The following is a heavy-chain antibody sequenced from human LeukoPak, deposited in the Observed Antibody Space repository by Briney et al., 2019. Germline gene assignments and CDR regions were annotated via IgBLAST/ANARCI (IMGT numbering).Heavy chain of an antibody. CDR2: ITSSGSTI. V-gene: IGHV3-11*01. Sequence: GGCLRLSCAASVFTFSDYYMSWIRQAPGKGLEWVSYITSSGSTIYYADSMKGRFTISRDNAKNSLYLHMNSLRAEDTAVYYCARQWQVAFDIWGQGTMVTVSS. CDR3: ARQWQVAFDI. J-gene: IGHJ3*02. CDR1: VFTFSDYY. D-gene: IGHD6-19*01.